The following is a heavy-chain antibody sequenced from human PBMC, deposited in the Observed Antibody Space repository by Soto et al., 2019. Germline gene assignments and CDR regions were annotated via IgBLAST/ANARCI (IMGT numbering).Heavy chain of an antibody. CDR2: IIPIFGTT. V-gene: IGHV1-69*06. CDR3: ARYRTDSGYSTKWLDP. J-gene: IGHJ5*02. D-gene: IGHD3-22*01. Sequence: SVQVSCTASGGPFGSDAITWVRQAPGQGLEWVGRIIPIFGTTNYAQNLQGRVTISADKSTLTSYMELHSLTSDDTALYYCARYRTDSGYSTKWLDPWGQGSQVTVSS. CDR1: GGPFGSDA.